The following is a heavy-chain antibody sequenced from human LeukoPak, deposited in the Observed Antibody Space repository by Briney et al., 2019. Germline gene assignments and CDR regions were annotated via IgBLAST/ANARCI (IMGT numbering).Heavy chain of an antibody. CDR3: ARGGSGSYYFSFDY. J-gene: IGHJ4*02. V-gene: IGHV3-7*01. D-gene: IGHD3-10*01. Sequence: GGSLRLSCAASGFTFSSYWMSWVRQAPGKGLEWVANIKQDGSEKYYVDSVKGRFTISGDNAKNSLYLQMNSLRAEDTAVYYCARGGSGSYYFSFDYWGQGTLVTVSS. CDR1: GFTFSSYW. CDR2: IKQDGSEK.